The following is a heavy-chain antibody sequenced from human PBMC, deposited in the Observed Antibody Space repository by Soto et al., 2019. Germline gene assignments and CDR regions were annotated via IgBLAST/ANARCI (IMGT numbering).Heavy chain of an antibody. CDR1: GGSISSSSYY. V-gene: IGHV4-39*01. CDR3: ARRALNTVTDPQYYYYYMDV. J-gene: IGHJ6*03. CDR2: IYYSGST. D-gene: IGHD4-4*01. Sequence: SETLSLTCTVSGGSISSSSYYWGWIRQPPGKGLEWIGSIYYSGSTYYNPSLKSRVTISVDTSKNQFSLKLSSVTAADTAVYYCARRALNTVTDPQYYYYYMDVWGKGTTVTVSS.